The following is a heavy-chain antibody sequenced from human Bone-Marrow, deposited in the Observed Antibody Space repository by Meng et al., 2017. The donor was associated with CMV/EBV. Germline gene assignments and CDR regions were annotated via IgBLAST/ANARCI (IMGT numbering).Heavy chain of an antibody. J-gene: IGHJ1*01. Sequence: SVKVSCKASGGTFSSYAISWVRQAPGQGLEWMGGIIPILGIANYAQKFQGRVTITADKSTSTAYMELSSLRSEDTAVYYCASPLGYCSSTSCYGRLYLQHWGQGTLVTVSS. CDR2: IIPILGIA. V-gene: IGHV1-69*10. D-gene: IGHD2-2*01. CDR3: ASPLGYCSSTSCYGRLYLQH. CDR1: GGTFSSYA.